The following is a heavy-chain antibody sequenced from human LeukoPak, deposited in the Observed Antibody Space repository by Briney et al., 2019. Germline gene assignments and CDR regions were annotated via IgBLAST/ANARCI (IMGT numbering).Heavy chain of an antibody. V-gene: IGHV2-5*02. Sequence: SGPTLVKPTQTLTLTCTFSGFSLTTNEVAVGWIRQPPGKALEWLALIYWDDEKRYRPSLKDRLTITKDTSKNQVVLTMTNMDPVDTGTYYCAHTRWTRGYLDYWGQGTLVTVSS. D-gene: IGHD5-24*01. CDR1: GFSLTTNEVA. J-gene: IGHJ4*02. CDR3: AHTRWTRGYLDY. CDR2: IYWDDEK.